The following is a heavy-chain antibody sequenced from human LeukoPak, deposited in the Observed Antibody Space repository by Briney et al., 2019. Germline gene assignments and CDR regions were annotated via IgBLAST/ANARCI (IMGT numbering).Heavy chain of an antibody. CDR1: GYSISSNYY. J-gene: IGHJ5*02. V-gene: IGHV4-38-2*02. CDR2: IYHSGST. CDR3: ARESMGHFDP. Sequence: SETLSLTCTVSGYSISSNYYWAWIRQPPGKGLEWIGSIYHSGSTFYNPSLKSRVTISVDTSTNQFSLKLSSVTAADTAVYYCARESMGHFDPWGQGTLVTVSS. D-gene: IGHD6-6*01.